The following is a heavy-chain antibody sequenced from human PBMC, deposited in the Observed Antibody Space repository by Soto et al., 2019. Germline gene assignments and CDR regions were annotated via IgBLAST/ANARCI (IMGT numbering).Heavy chain of an antibody. Sequence: GESLKLSCKGSGDAFTNYWIAWVRQMPGKGLEWMGIIYPGDSNTRYSPSFQGQVTISADKSISTAYLQWSSLKASDTAMYYCATRVQDPGKYYYGMDVWGQGTTVTVSS. D-gene: IGHD6-13*01. CDR2: IYPGDSNT. CDR3: ATRVQDPGKYYYGMDV. CDR1: GDAFTNYW. V-gene: IGHV5-51*01. J-gene: IGHJ6*02.